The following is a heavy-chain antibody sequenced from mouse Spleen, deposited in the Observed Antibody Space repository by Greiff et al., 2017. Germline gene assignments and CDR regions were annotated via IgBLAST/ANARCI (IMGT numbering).Heavy chain of an antibody. Sequence: DVQLQESGPGLVKPSQSLSLTCSVTGYSITSGYYWNWIRQFPGNKLEWMGYISYDGSNNYNPSLKNRISITRDTSKNQFFLKLNSVTTEDTATYYCASGYGNYGGVAYWGQGTLVTVSA. CDR1: GYSITSGYY. D-gene: IGHD2-10*02. CDR2: ISYDGSN. J-gene: IGHJ3*01. CDR3: ASGYGNYGGVAY. V-gene: IGHV3-6*01.